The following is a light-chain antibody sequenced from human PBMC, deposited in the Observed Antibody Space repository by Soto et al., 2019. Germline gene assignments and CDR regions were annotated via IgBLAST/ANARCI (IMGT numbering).Light chain of an antibody. V-gene: IGLV1-44*01. Sequence: QSVLTQPPSASGTPGQRVSISCSGSSSNIGSNTVNWYQQLPGTAPKLLIYGNNQRPSGVPDRFSVSKSGTSASLAISGLQSPDDADYYCAAWDDSLPGYVFGTRTKVTVL. CDR1: SSNIGSNT. CDR2: GNN. J-gene: IGLJ1*01. CDR3: AAWDDSLPGYV.